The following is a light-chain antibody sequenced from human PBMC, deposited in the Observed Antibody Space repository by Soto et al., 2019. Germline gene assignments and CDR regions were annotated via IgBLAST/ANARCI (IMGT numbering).Light chain of an antibody. CDR1: QSVSSN. J-gene: IGKJ2*01. CDR2: GAS. Sequence: DIVMTQSPATLSVSPGERATLSCRASQSVSSNLAWYQQKPGQAPRLLIYGASTRATGIPARFSGSGSETEFTLTISSLQSEDFAVYYCQQYNSYPYTFGQGTKLEIK. CDR3: QQYNSYPYT. V-gene: IGKV3-15*01.